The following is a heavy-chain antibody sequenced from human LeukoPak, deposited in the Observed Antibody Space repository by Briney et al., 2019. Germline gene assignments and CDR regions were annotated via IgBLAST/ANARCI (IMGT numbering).Heavy chain of an antibody. V-gene: IGHV3-7*03. CDR2: IKQDGSEK. CDR1: GFTFSSYW. D-gene: IGHD3-10*01. Sequence: PGGSLRLSCAASGFTFSSYWMSWVRQAPGKGLEWVANIKQDGSEKYYVDSVKGRFTISRDNAKNSLYLQMNSLRAEDTAVYYCGRYLLYYYSSDPAGWFDPWGQGTLVTVSS. J-gene: IGHJ5*02. CDR3: GRYLLYYYSSDPAGWFDP.